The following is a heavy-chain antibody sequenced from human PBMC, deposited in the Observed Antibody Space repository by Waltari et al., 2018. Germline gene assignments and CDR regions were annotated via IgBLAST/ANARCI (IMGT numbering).Heavy chain of an antibody. V-gene: IGHV4-39*02. CDR1: GDSINSDLYS. CDR2: VDYNGDT. D-gene: IGHD1-1*01. J-gene: IGHJ5*02. CDR3: AKHGITTTNWSKTSHSWFGP. Sequence: QLQLLESGPGLVKPSETLSLTCAVSGDSINSDLYSWAWITTPPGKGLEWIGSVDYNGDTYYNPSLKSRVTISADASRNRFSLGLSSVTAADTGFYYCAKHGITTTNWSKTSHSWFGPWGQGILVTVSS.